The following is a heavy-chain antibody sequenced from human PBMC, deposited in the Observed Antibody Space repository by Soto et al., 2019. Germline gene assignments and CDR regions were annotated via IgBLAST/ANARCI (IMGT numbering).Heavy chain of an antibody. D-gene: IGHD6-13*01. CDR1: GGSISTYY. Sequence: QVQLQESGPGLVKPSETLSLTCTVSGGSISTYYWSWIRQPPGKGLEWIGYINYNGRTNYNPSLKGRVPMSLDTSKTQFSLKLRSVTAADTAVFYCARYAGSSWFDYWGQGTVVTVSS. V-gene: IGHV4-59*01. CDR3: ARYAGSSWFDY. J-gene: IGHJ4*02. CDR2: INYNGRT.